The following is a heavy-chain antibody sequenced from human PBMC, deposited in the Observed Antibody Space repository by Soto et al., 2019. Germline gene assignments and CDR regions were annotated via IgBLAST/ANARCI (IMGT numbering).Heavy chain of an antibody. CDR2: INHSGST. CDR3: ARGGNSSSGNFDY. Sequence: PSETLSLTCAVYGGSFSGYYWSWIRQPPGKGLEWIGEINHSGSTNYNPSLKSRVTISVDTSKNQFSLKLSSVTAADTAVYYCARGGNSSSGNFDYWGQGTLVTVSS. D-gene: IGHD6-13*01. CDR1: GGSFSGYY. J-gene: IGHJ4*02. V-gene: IGHV4-34*01.